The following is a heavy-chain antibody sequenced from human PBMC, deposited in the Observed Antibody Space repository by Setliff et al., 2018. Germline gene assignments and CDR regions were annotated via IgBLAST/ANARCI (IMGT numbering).Heavy chain of an antibody. J-gene: IGHJ6*03. D-gene: IGHD3-22*01. V-gene: IGHV1-69*05. CDR3: VREGVDSRSSTDYRYYMDV. CDR2: TSPIFGTT. Sequence: ASVKVSCKASGGTFSSYGISWVRQAPGQGLEWMGGTSPIFGTTDYAQKFRGRVTIITDESTSTAFMQLSSLRSEDTAVYYCVREGVDSRSSTDYRYYMDVWGKGTTVTVSS. CDR1: GGTFSSYG.